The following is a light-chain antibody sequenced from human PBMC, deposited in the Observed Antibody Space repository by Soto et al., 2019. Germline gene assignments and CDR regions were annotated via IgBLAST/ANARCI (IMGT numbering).Light chain of an antibody. CDR2: ATS. V-gene: IGKV3-20*01. CDR3: QQYGSFPT. J-gene: IGKJ4*01. CDR1: QSISRSD. Sequence: EIVLTQSPGTVSLSPGESATLSCRASQSISRSDLAWYQHRPGQSPRLLIYATSSRATGIPGRFTVGGAGTGFTLTTSRLEPEDSAVYDCQQYGSFPTFGGGNKVEIK.